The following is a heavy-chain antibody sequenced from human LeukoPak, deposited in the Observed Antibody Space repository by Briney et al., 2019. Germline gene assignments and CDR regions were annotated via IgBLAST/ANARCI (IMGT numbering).Heavy chain of an antibody. J-gene: IGHJ4*02. D-gene: IGHD2-8*01. Sequence: GGSLGLSCAASGFTFSGYNMNWVRQAPGKGLEWVSSLSASTTYIYYADSVKGRFTISRDNAKNSLYLQMNSLRGEDTAVYYCARGQNGFDYWGQGTLVTVSS. V-gene: IGHV3-21*01. CDR2: LSASTTYI. CDR1: GFTFSGYN. CDR3: ARGQNGFDY.